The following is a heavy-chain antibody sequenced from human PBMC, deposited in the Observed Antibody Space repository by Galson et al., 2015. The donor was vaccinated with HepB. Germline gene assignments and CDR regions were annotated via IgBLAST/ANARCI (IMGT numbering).Heavy chain of an antibody. D-gene: IGHD3-22*01. J-gene: IGHJ5*02. CDR2: FDPEDGET. CDR1: GYTLTELS. Sequence: SVKVSCKVSGYTLTELSMHWVRQAPGKGLEWMGGFDPEDGETIYAQKFQGRVTMTEDTSTDTAYMELSSLRSEDTAVYYCATAEYYYDSSGYYSWFDPWGQGTLVTVSS. CDR3: ATAEYYYDSSGYYSWFDP. V-gene: IGHV1-24*01.